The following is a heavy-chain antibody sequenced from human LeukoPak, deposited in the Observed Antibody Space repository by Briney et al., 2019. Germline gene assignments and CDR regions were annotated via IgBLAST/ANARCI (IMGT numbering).Heavy chain of an antibody. Sequence: ASVTVSCTASGYTFTSYGISWVRKATGQGLEWMGWISAYNGNTNYAQKLQGRVTMTTDTSTSTAYMELRSLRSDDTAVYYCARDEYSSGSFDYWGQGTLVTVSS. J-gene: IGHJ4*02. CDR3: ARDEYSSGSFDY. V-gene: IGHV1-18*01. D-gene: IGHD6-19*01. CDR2: ISAYNGNT. CDR1: GYTFTSYG.